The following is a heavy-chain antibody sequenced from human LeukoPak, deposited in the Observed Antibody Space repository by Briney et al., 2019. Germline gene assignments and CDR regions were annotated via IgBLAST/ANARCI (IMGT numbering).Heavy chain of an antibody. CDR1: GGSISSSSYY. CDR2: IYYSGST. V-gene: IGHV4-39*07. D-gene: IGHD6-13*01. CDR3: ATLAAADHYYYYYMDV. J-gene: IGHJ6*03. Sequence: SETLSLTCTVSGGSISSSSYYWGWVRQPPGKGLEWIGSIYYSGSTYYNPSLKSRVTMSVDTSKNQFSLKLSSVTAADTAVYYCATLAAADHYYYYYMDVWGKGTTVTISS.